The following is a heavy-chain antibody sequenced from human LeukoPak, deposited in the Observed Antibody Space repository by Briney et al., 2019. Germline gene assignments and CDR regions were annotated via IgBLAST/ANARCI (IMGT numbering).Heavy chain of an antibody. CDR1: GFTFSNAW. D-gene: IGHD3-16*01. V-gene: IGHV3-15*01. Sequence: GGSLRLSCAASGFTFSNAWMIWVRQAPGKGLEWIGRIKSRTDGETVDYAAPVKDRFTISRDDSKNTLYLQMNSLKTEDTALYYCATSLLSWGYAFNIWGQGTMVIVSS. CDR2: IKSRTDGETV. CDR3: ATSLLSWGYAFNI. J-gene: IGHJ3*02.